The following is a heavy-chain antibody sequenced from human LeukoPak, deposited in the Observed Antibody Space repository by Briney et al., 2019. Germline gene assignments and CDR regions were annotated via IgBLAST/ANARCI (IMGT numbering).Heavy chain of an antibody. J-gene: IGHJ3*02. Sequence: GGSLRLSCAASGFTFDDYAMHWVRQAPGKGLEWVSGISWNSGSIGYADSVKGRFTISRDNAKNSLYLQMNSLRAEDTAVYYCTKDLSPGDAFDIWGQGTMVTVSS. V-gene: IGHV3-9*01. CDR1: GFTFDDYA. D-gene: IGHD3-10*01. CDR2: ISWNSGSI. CDR3: TKDLSPGDAFDI.